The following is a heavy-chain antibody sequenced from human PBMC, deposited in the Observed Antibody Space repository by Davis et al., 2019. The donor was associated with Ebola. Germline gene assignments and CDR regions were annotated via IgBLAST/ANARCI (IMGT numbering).Heavy chain of an antibody. J-gene: IGHJ6*02. D-gene: IGHD3-16*01. Sequence: HSQTLSLTCAISGNNVSSKGTAWNWIRQSPSRGLEWLGRTYYTSKWHNDYGESVKSRITINPDTSTNQLSLQLNSVTPEDTAVYYCVRGWGRSGLDVWGQGTTVTVSS. CDR1: GNNVSSKGTA. CDR2: TYYTSKWHN. V-gene: IGHV6-1*01. CDR3: VRGWGRSGLDV.